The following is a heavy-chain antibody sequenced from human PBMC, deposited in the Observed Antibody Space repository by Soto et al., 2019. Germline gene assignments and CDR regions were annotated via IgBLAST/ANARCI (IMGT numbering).Heavy chain of an antibody. Sequence: EVQLVESGGGLVQPGGSLRLSCAGSGFTFVSYWRNGVRRIPGKGLEWVAYIQPDGSATYNVDSVKGRFTISRDNAKNSLYLQMNSLRVEDTSVYYCARAGYCGPGCYYYFDYWGQGTLVTVSS. CDR2: IQPDGSAT. CDR1: GFTFVSYW. CDR3: ARAGYCGPGCYYYFDY. J-gene: IGHJ4*02. V-gene: IGHV3-7*01. D-gene: IGHD2-21*02.